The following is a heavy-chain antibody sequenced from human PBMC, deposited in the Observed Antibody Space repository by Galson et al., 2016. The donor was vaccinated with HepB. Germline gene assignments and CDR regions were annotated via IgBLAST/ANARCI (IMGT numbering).Heavy chain of an antibody. CDR3: ARGSGFCCGGSCYGDAFDI. CDR1: GFTFSSYW. V-gene: IGHV3-7*01. J-gene: IGHJ3*02. Sequence: SLRLSCAASGFTFSSYWMTWVRQAPGKGLEWVANIKQDGIEKYHVDSVKGRFTISRDNAKNSLYLQMNSLRAEDTAVYYCARGSGFCCGGSCYGDAFDIWGQGTMVTVSS. CDR2: IKQDGIEK. D-gene: IGHD2-15*01.